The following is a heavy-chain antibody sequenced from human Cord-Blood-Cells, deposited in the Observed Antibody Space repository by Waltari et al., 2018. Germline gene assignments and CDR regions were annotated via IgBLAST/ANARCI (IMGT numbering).Heavy chain of an antibody. Sequence: QVQLVQSGAEVKKPGASVKVSCMASGYTFTGYYMHWVRQAPGQGLGWMGWINPNSGGTNYAQKFQGWVTMTRDTSISTAYMELSRLRSDDTAVYYCARGEGSSSWYVGDAFDIWGQGTMVTVSS. CDR2: INPNSGGT. J-gene: IGHJ3*02. V-gene: IGHV1-2*04. D-gene: IGHD6-13*01. CDR1: GYTFTGYY. CDR3: ARGEGSSSWYVGDAFDI.